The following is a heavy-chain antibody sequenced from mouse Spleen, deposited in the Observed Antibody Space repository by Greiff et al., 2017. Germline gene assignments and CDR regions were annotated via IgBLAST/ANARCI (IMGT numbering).Heavy chain of an antibody. CDR1: GYSITSGYD. CDR2: ISYSGST. V-gene: IGHV3-1*01. CDR3: AGDTTGDAMDY. Sequence: EVKVEESGPGMVKPSQSLSLTCTVTGYSITSGYDWHWIRHFPGNKLEWMGYISYSGSTNYNPSLKSRISITHDTSKNHFFLKLNSVTTEDTATYYCAGDTTGDAMDYWGQGTSVTVSS. J-gene: IGHJ4*01. D-gene: IGHD2-12*01.